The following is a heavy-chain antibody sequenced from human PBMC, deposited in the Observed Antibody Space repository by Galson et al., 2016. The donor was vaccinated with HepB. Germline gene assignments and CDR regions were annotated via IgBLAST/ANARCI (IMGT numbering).Heavy chain of an antibody. V-gene: IGHV4-61*02. D-gene: IGHD3-3*01. Sequence: TLSLTCTVSGGSINSGSSYWSWIRQPAGKGLEWIGRIYSSGSTYYNPSLKSRVTISVDTSKNRFSLNLTSVTAADTALYYCARGGVYRNGFDLWGQGTMVTVSS. CDR2: IYSSGST. CDR1: GGSINSGSSY. J-gene: IGHJ3*01. CDR3: ARGGVYRNGFDL.